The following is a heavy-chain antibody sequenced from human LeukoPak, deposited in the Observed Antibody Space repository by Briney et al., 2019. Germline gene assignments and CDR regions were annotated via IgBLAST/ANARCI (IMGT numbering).Heavy chain of an antibody. CDR2: ISYSGST. Sequence: SETLSLTCTVSGGSISSNYWSWIRQPPGKGLEWIGYISYSGSTNYNPSLKSRVTISVDTSKNQFSLKLSSVTAADTAVYYCARAGEVATIIYYVLPDYWGQGTLVTVSS. CDR3: ARAGEVATIIYYVLPDY. J-gene: IGHJ4*02. CDR1: GGSISSNY. V-gene: IGHV4-59*01. D-gene: IGHD5-24*01.